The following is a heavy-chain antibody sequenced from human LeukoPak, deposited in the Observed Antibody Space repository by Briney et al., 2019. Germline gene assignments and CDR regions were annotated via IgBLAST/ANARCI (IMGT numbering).Heavy chain of an antibody. V-gene: IGHV1-18*01. CDR1: GYTFTTYG. J-gene: IGHJ4*02. CDR2: ISAYNGNT. CDR3: ARVPIGALSSSWYAGFFDY. D-gene: IGHD6-13*01. Sequence: GASVKVSCKASGYTFTTYGISWVRQAPGQGLEWMGWISAYNGNTNYAQKLQGRVTMTTDTSTSTAYMELRSLRSDDTAVYYCARVPIGALSSSWYAGFFDYWGQGTLVTVSS.